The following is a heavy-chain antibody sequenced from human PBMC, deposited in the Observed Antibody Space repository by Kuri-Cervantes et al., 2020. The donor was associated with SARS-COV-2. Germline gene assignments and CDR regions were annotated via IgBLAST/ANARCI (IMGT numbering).Heavy chain of an antibody. CDR2: IWYDGSNK. Sequence: GESLKISCAASGFTFSSYAMHWVRQAPGKGLEWVAVIWYDGSNKYYADSVKGRYTLSRDNSKNTLYLQMNSLRAEDTAVYYCARDWGIAVAGTYYYYGMDVWGQGTTVTVSS. CDR3: ARDWGIAVAGTYYYYGMDV. V-gene: IGHV3-30*04. J-gene: IGHJ6*02. D-gene: IGHD6-19*01. CDR1: GFTFSSYA.